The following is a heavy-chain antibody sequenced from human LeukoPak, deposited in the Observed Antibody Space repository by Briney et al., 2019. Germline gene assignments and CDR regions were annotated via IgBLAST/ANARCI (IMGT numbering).Heavy chain of an antibody. CDR3: AKVGVSGEVPGHWFDP. Sequence: PGGSLRLSCAASGFTVSSNYMSWVRQAPGKGLDWVSSISGSGGSTYYADSVTGRFTISRDNSKNTVYLQMNSLRAEDTAIYFCAKVGVSGEVPGHWFDPWGRGTLVTVSS. CDR2: ISGSGGST. V-gene: IGHV3-23*01. D-gene: IGHD5/OR15-5a*01. J-gene: IGHJ5*02. CDR1: GFTVSSNY.